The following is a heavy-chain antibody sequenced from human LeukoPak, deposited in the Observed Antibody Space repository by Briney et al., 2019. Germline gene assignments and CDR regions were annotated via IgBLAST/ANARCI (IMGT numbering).Heavy chain of an antibody. J-gene: IGHJ4*02. CDR2: IYYSGST. D-gene: IGHD2-2*01. CDR3: ATGGCSSTSCYTPFDY. CDR1: GGSNSSGGYY. V-gene: IGHV4-61*08. Sequence: PSQTLSLTCTVSGGSNSSGGYYWSWIRQHPGKGLEWIGYIYYSGSTNYNPSLKSRVTISVDTSKNQFSLKLSSVTAADTAVYYCATGGCSSTSCYTPFDYWGQGTLVTVSS.